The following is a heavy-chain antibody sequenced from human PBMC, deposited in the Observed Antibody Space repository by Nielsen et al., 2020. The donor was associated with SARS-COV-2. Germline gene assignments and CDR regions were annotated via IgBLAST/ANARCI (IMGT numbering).Heavy chain of an antibody. D-gene: IGHD2-2*01. CDR2: ISAYNGNT. CDR1: GYTFTSYG. V-gene: IGHV1-18*01. Sequence: ASVKVSCKASGYTFTSYGISWVRQAPGQGLEWMGWISAYNGNTNYAQKLQGRVTMTTDTSTSTAYMELRSLRSDDTAVYYCAREELGYCSSTSCWRGWFDPWCQGTLVTVSS. J-gene: IGHJ5*02. CDR3: AREELGYCSSTSCWRGWFDP.